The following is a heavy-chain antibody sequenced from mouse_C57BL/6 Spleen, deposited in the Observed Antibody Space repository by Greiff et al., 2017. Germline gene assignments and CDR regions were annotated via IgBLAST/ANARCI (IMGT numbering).Heavy chain of an antibody. J-gene: IGHJ4*01. CDR3: TRSLLGRENAMDY. CDR1: GYTFTDYE. CDR2: IDPETGGT. V-gene: IGHV1-15*01. D-gene: IGHD4-1*01. Sequence: VQLQQSGAELVRPGASVTLSCKASGYTFTDYEMHWVKQTPVHGLEWIGAIDPETGGTAYNQKFKGKAILTADKSSSTAYMELRSLTSEDSAVYYCTRSLLGRENAMDYWGQGTSVTVSS.